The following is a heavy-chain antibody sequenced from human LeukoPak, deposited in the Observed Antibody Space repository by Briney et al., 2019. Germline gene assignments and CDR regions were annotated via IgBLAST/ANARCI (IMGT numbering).Heavy chain of an antibody. D-gene: IGHD3-22*01. CDR2: ISGSGGST. CDR3: ARRGYSDSSGYDY. CDR1: GFTFSSYA. Sequence: GGSLRLSCAASGFTFSSYAMSWVRQAPGKGLEWVSAISGSGGSTYYADSVKGRFTISRDNSKNTLYLQMNSLRAEDTAIYYCARRGYSDSSGYDYWGQGTLVTVSS. V-gene: IGHV3-23*01. J-gene: IGHJ4*02.